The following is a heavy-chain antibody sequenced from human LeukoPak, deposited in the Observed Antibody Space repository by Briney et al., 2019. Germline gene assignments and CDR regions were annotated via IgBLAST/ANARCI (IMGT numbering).Heavy chain of an antibody. J-gene: IGHJ4*02. Sequence: GASVRLSCKASGYTFSSYDMNWVRQAPGQGLEWMGGMKHDGSNKYYAQKFQGRITMTRNTSISTAYMKLSSLTSEDTAVYYCARIAAAGNRRLNYWGQGTLVTVSS. D-gene: IGHD6-13*01. CDR3: ARIAAAGNRRLNY. CDR1: GYTFSSYD. CDR2: MKHDGSNK. V-gene: IGHV1-8*01.